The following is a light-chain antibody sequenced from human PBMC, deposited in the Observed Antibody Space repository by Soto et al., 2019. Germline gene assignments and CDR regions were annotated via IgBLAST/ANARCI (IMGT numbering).Light chain of an antibody. CDR1: QSISTN. Sequence: MTQSPSTLSVSPGDGATLSCRASQSISTNLAWYQQKPGQSPRLLIYGATTRAAGIPARFRGSRSGTEFTLTSTSLLSEDFAVYYCQQYDNWPPSTFGQGTRLEIK. V-gene: IGKV3-15*01. CDR3: QQYDNWPPST. J-gene: IGKJ5*01. CDR2: GAT.